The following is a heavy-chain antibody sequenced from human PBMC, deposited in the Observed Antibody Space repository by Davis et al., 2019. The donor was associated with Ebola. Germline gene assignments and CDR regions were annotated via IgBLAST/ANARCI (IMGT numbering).Heavy chain of an antibody. CDR1: GFTFSSYA. D-gene: IGHD6-13*01. CDR2: ISGSGGST. V-gene: IGHV3-23*01. J-gene: IGHJ4*02. CDR3: AKDRRDSSSWYYFDY. Sequence: PGGSLRLSCAASGFTFSSYAMSWVRQAPGKGLEWVPAISGSGGSTYYADSVKGRFTISRDNSKNTLYLQMNSLRAEDTAVYYCAKDRRDSSSWYYFDYWGQGTLVTVSS.